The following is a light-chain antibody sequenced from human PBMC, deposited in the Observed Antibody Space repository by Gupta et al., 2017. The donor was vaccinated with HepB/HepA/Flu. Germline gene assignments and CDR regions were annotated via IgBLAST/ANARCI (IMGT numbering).Light chain of an antibody. V-gene: IGKV4-1*01. Sequence: DIVMAQSPDSLAVSLGERATINCKPSQSLLSSANNMNYLAWFQQKPGQPPKMLFYWASSRESGVPDRFSASGSGTDFTLTIAGLQAEDAAVYYCQQYYNSPQTFGLGTKVEIK. CDR1: QSLLSSANNMNY. J-gene: IGKJ1*01. CDR2: WAS. CDR3: QQYYNSPQT.